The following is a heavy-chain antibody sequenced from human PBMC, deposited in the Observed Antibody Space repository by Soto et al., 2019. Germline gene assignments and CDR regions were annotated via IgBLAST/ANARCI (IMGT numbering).Heavy chain of an antibody. CDR1: GFTFSSYA. CDR2: ISYAGSNK. CDR3: ARDQCSGGSCYPPGSDY. D-gene: IGHD2-15*01. J-gene: IGHJ4*02. Sequence: WGSLRLSCAASGFTFSSYAMHWVRQAPGQGLEWVAVISYAGSNKYYADSVNGRFIISRDNSKNTLYLQMNSLRAEDTAVYYCARDQCSGGSCYPPGSDYWGQGTLVTVSS. V-gene: IGHV3-30-3*01.